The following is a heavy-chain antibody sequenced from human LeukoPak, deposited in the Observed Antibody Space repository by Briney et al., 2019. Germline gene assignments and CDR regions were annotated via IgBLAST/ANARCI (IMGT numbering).Heavy chain of an antibody. CDR2: ISSSSSYI. Sequence: GGSLRLSCAASGFTFSSYSMNWVRQAPGKGLEWVSSISSSSSYIYYADSVKGRLTISRDNAKNSMYLQMNSLRAEDTAVYYCAAHARPLFYYYYDMDVCGKGTTVTVSS. D-gene: IGHD1-14*01. V-gene: IGHV3-21*01. CDR3: AAHARPLFYYYYDMDV. J-gene: IGHJ6*03. CDR1: GFTFSSYS.